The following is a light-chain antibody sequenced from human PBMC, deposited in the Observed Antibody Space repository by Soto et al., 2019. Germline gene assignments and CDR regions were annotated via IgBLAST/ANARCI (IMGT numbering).Light chain of an antibody. Sequence: EIVLTQSPGTLSLSPGERATLSCRASLRVASRYLAWYQQKPGQPPRLLMYGASSRATGIPDRFSGSGSGTDFTLTISRLEPEDFAVYYCQQYGSSPPTTFGPGTRVDIK. CDR3: QQYGSSPPTT. V-gene: IGKV3-20*01. J-gene: IGKJ3*01. CDR2: GAS. CDR1: LRVASRY.